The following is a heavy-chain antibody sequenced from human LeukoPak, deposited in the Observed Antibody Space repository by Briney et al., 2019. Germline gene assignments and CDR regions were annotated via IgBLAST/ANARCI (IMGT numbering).Heavy chain of an antibody. D-gene: IGHD3-16*01. CDR1: GFTFSSYG. CDR2: IKQDGSEK. Sequence: GGSLRLSCAASGFTFSSYGMHWVRQAPGKGLEWVANIKQDGSEKYYVDSVKGRFTISRDNAKNSLYLQMNSLRAEDTAVYYCARDLVSLGFDYWGQGTLVTVSS. V-gene: IGHV3-7*01. J-gene: IGHJ4*02. CDR3: ARDLVSLGFDY.